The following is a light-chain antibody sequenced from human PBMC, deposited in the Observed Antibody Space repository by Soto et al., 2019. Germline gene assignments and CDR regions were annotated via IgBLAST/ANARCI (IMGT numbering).Light chain of an antibody. Sequence: DLPMTQSPSTPSASVGDRVKITCRASQSISTWLAWYQQRPGKAPKLLIYDASSLESGVPSRFSGSGSGTEFTLTISSLQPDDFATYYCQQYNSYSQTFGQGTKV. V-gene: IGKV1-5*01. J-gene: IGKJ1*01. CDR1: QSISTW. CDR3: QQYNSYSQT. CDR2: DAS.